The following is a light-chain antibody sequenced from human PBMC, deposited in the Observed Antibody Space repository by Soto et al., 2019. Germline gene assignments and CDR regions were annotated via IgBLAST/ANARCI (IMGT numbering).Light chain of an antibody. CDR1: NSDVGGYDY. CDR3: SSLTSSNTWV. CDR2: QVN. Sequence: QSALTQPASVSGSPGQSITISCTGTNSDVGGYDYVSWYQHYPGKAPKLLIYQVNNRPSGVSSRFSGSKSGNTASLTFSGLQAEVEADYYCSSLTSSNTWVFGGGTKLTVL. V-gene: IGLV2-14*01. J-gene: IGLJ3*02.